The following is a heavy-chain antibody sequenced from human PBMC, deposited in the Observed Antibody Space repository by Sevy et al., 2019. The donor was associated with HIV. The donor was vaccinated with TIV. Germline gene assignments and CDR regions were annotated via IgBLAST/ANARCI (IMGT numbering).Heavy chain of an antibody. CDR2: ISGYNGNT. CDR1: GYAFSSNG. D-gene: IGHD4-17*01. V-gene: IGHV1-18*04. Sequence: ASVKVSCKASGYAFSSNGISWVRQAPGQGLEWMGWISGYNGNTNYTEKFQGRVTMTTDTSTTTAYMELRSLRSDDSAVYYCARESRNDYADPNDAFDIWGQWTMVTVSS. CDR3: ARESRNDYADPNDAFDI. J-gene: IGHJ3*02.